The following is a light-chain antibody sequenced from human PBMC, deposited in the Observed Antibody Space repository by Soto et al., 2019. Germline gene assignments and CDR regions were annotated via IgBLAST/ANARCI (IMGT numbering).Light chain of an antibody. V-gene: IGLV6-57*04. Sequence: NFMLTQPHSVSESPGKTVTISCTRSSGSIASNYVQWYQKRPGSAPTTVIYEDNQRHSGVPDRFSGSIDSSSNSASLTISGMKTKDEADYYCQSYDSSNHVVFGGGTKVTVL. J-gene: IGLJ2*01. CDR2: EDN. CDR3: QSYDSSNHVV. CDR1: SGSIASNY.